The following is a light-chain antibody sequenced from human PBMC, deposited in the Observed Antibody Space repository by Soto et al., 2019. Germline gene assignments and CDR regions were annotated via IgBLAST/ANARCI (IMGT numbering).Light chain of an antibody. CDR1: QDINTF. Sequence: DIQLTQSPSFLSASVGDRVTITCRASQDINTFLAWYQQHPGKAPKLLIHTASTLQSGVPSSFSGSGSGTEFTLTISSLQPEEFASYYCQPRHSYPITFGHGTRLDI. J-gene: IGKJ5*01. CDR2: TAS. CDR3: QPRHSYPIT. V-gene: IGKV1-9*01.